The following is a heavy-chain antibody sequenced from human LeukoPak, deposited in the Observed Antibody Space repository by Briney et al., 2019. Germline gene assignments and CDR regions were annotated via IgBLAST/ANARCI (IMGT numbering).Heavy chain of an antibody. CDR1: GGSISTYY. CDR2: VSYSGGT. D-gene: IGHD1-26*01. J-gene: IGHJ4*02. V-gene: IGHV4-59*01. Sequence: PSETLSLTCTVSGGSISTYYWSWVRQPPGKGLEWIGYVSYSGGTNYNPSLKSRLTISVDTSKNQFSMKLSSVTAADTAVYYCARGLRGGATGRWGQGTLVIVSP. CDR3: ARGLRGGATGR.